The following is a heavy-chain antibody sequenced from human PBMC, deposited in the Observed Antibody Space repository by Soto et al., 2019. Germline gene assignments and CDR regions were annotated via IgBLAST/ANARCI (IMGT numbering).Heavy chain of an antibody. CDR2: IDPGDSQT. J-gene: IGHJ4*02. Sequence: GESLEISCKGSGYSFAGYWITWVRQKPGKGLDWMGRIDPGDSQTYYSPSFRGHVTISVTXXIXXXFXQXXXLXASDTAMYYCARETRIQGIVYWGQGTLVTVSS. CDR3: ARETRIQGIVY. V-gene: IGHV5-10-1*01. CDR1: GYSFAGYW. D-gene: IGHD5-18*01.